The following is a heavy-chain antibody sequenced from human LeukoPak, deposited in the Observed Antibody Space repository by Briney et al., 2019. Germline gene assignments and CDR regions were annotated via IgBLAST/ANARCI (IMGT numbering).Heavy chain of an antibody. V-gene: IGHV4-61*02. J-gene: IGHJ4*02. D-gene: IGHD4-17*01. CDR3: ASSTVTHIFDY. CDR1: GGSISSGSYY. Sequence: SQTLSLTCTVSGGSISSGSYYWSWIRQPAGKGLEWIGRIYTSGSTNYNPSLKSRVTISVDTSKNQFSLKLSSVTAADTAVYYCASSTVTHIFDYWGQGTLVTVSS. CDR2: IYTSGST.